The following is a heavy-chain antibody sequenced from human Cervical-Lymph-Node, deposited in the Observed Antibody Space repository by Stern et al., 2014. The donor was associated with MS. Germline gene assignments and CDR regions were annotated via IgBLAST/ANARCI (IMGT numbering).Heavy chain of an antibody. CDR2: ISASSNYI. Sequence: MQLVQSGGGLVRPRGSLRLSCAASGITLDGYTMNWVRQTPGRGLEWISSISASSNYIYYADSVRGRFTVSRDNAKNSLHLQMNNLGAEDTAVYFCATEKITVGTPYFDNWGQGAQVTVSS. D-gene: IGHD5-12*01. V-gene: IGHV3-21*01. CDR1: GITLDGYT. J-gene: IGHJ4*02. CDR3: ATEKITVGTPYFDN.